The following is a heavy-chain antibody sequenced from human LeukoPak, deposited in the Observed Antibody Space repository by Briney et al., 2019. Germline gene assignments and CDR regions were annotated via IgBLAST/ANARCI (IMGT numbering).Heavy chain of an antibody. CDR2: MYYSGST. CDR1: GGSISSSSYY. Sequence: KPSETLSLTCTVSGGSISSSSYYWGWIRPPPGKGLECIGSMYYSGSTYYNPPLKSRVTISVDTSKNQFSLNLRSVTAADTAVYYCVRLNGGYYEAIFDYWGQGTLVTVSS. D-gene: IGHD3-22*01. V-gene: IGHV4-39*01. J-gene: IGHJ4*02. CDR3: VRLNGGYYEAIFDY.